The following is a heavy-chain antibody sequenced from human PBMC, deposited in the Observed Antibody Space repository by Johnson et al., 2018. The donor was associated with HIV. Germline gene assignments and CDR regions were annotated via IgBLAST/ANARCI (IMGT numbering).Heavy chain of an antibody. V-gene: IGHV3-66*01. Sequence: VQLVESGGDLVKPGGSLRLSCAASGFTFSNAWMNWVRQAPGKGLEWVSVIYSGGSTYYADSVKGRFTISRDNFKTTLYLQMNSLRTDHTAVYYCARGYTWNDVSIWGQGTMVTVSS. CDR2: IYSGGST. CDR3: ARGYTWNDVSI. D-gene: IGHD1-1*01. J-gene: IGHJ3*02. CDR1: GFTFSNAW.